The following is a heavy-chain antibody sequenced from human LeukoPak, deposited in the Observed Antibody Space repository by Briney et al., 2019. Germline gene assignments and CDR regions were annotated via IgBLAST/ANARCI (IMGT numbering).Heavy chain of an antibody. CDR3: ASSIAAGGGGMDV. CDR1: GFTFSSYW. D-gene: IGHD6-25*01. CDR2: IKQDGSEK. Sequence: GGSLRLSCAASGFTFSSYWMSWVRQAPGKGLEWVANIKQDGSEKYYVDSVKGRFTISRDNSKNTLYLQMNSLRAEDTAVYYCASSIAAGGGGMDVWGQGTTVTVSS. J-gene: IGHJ6*02. V-gene: IGHV3-7*03.